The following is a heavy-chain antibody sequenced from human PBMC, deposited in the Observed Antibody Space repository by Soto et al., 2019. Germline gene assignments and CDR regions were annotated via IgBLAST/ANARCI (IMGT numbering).Heavy chain of an antibody. J-gene: IGHJ4*02. CDR3: ARALPRIAASREGDY. Sequence: QVLLVQSGAEVKKPGASVKLSCKASGYTFTSYYMHWVRQAPGQGPEWVGIINPFGGSTSYAQNFQGRITMTSDTSTRTVYMELSGLRSEDPAVYYCARALPRIAASREGDYWGQGTLVTVSS. CDR1: GYTFTSYY. CDR2: INPFGGST. V-gene: IGHV1-46*01. D-gene: IGHD6-6*01.